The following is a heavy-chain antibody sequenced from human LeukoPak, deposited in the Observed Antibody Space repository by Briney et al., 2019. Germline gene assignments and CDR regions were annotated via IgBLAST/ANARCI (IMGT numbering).Heavy chain of an antibody. Sequence: PGRSMRLSSAASAFSLSRYSMHCVRQVPSMGLEWVAVISYDGSNKYYADSVKGRFTISRDNSKNTLYLQMNSLRAEDTAVYYCARESTDCSSTSCYAEYFDYWGQGTLVTVSS. CDR1: AFSLSRYS. J-gene: IGHJ4*02. D-gene: IGHD2-2*01. CDR2: ISYDGSNK. CDR3: ARESTDCSSTSCYAEYFDY. V-gene: IGHV3-30*04.